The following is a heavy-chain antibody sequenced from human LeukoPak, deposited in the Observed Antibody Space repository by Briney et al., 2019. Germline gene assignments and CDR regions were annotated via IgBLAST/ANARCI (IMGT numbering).Heavy chain of an antibody. J-gene: IGHJ4*02. CDR1: GFTVSSNY. CDR3: AKTPTDDSSSPYC. CDR2: ISGSGGST. D-gene: IGHD6-13*01. V-gene: IGHV3-23*01. Sequence: GGSLRLSCAASGFTVSSNYMSWVRQAPGKGLEWVSAISGSGGSTYYADSVKGRFTISRDNSKNTLYLQMNSLRAEDTAVYYCAKTPTDDSSSPYCWGQGTLVTVSS.